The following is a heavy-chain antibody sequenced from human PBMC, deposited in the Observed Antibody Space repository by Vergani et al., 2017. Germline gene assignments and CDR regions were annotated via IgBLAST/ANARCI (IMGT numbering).Heavy chain of an antibody. D-gene: IGHD3-10*01. J-gene: IGHJ4*02. V-gene: IGHV4-61*02. CDR1: GGSISSGSYY. CDR2: IYTSGST. Sequence: QVQLQESGPGLVRPSQTLSLTCTVSGGSISSGSYYWSWFRQPAGKGLEWIGRIYTSGSTNYNPSLKSRVTMSVDTSKNQFSLKLSSVTAADTALYYCARDRVSGGFVDYWGQGTQVIVSS. CDR3: ARDRVSGGFVDY.